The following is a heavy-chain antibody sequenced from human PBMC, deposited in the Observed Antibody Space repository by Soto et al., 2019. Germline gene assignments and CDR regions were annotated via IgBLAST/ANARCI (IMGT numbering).Heavy chain of an antibody. J-gene: IGHJ5*01. D-gene: IGHD3-16*01. CDR2: ISDDSSRT. Sequence: EVQLLESGGGLVQPGGSLRISSAASGFTFNTFEMGWFRPAPGRGLEWVSFISDDSSRTIYADAGKGRFTISRDNSKYTLYLQMNSLTAEDTAVYACVKGGWLDFWGQGTLVTVSS. CDR1: GFTFNTFE. V-gene: IGHV3-23*01. CDR3: VKGGWLDF.